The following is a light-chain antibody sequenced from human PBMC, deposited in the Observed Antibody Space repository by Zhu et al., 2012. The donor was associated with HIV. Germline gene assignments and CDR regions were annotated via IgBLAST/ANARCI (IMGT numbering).Light chain of an antibody. J-gene: IGKJ2*01. V-gene: IGKV1-39*01. CDR3: LQSYTTPYT. CDR1: QTVGQY. Sequence: DIQMTQSPSSLSVSVGDTVTITCRASQTVGQYLHWCQHKSGKAPKVLIYATSTLESDVPSRFSGSGFATDFTLTISSLQPEDFAVYYCLQSYTTPYTFGQGTNLEIK. CDR2: ATS.